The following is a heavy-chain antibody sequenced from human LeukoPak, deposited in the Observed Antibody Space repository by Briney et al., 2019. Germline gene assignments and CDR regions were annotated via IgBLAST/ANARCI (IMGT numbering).Heavy chain of an antibody. CDR1: GLTLTNYW. J-gene: IGHJ4*02. V-gene: IGHV3-74*01. CDR2: ISGDGSTT. Sequence: PGGSLRLSCGASGLTLTNYWIHWVRQVPGKGLVWVSRISGDGSTTSYADSVKGRFTISRDNSKNSLYLQMNSLRAEDTAVYYCAKDRGGIVGDTYFDYWGQGTLVTVSS. D-gene: IGHD1-26*01. CDR3: AKDRGGIVGDTYFDY.